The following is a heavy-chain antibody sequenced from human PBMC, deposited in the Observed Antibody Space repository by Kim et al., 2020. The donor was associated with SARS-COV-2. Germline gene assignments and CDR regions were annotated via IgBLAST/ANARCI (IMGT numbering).Heavy chain of an antibody. V-gene: IGHV3-33*05. CDR2: ITNDGRTK. Sequence: GGSLRLSCAVSGFTFGRYGMHWVRQAPGKGLEWLTVITNDGRTKYYAESVKGRFTISRDNPKSTLYLQMDSLRVEDTAVYFCARDDDLTGNNLDMWGQGTMVTVS. D-gene: IGHD3-9*01. CDR3: ARDDDLTGNNLDM. CDR1: GFTFGRYG. J-gene: IGHJ3*02.